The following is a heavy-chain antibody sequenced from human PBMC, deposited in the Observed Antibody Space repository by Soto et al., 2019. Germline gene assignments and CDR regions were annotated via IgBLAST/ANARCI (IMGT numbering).Heavy chain of an antibody. J-gene: IGHJ4*02. CDR2: IYYSGMT. D-gene: IGHD3-22*01. CDR1: GGSITSTNHY. V-gene: IGHV4-39*01. Sequence: XGTLPLTCTVSGGSITSTNHYLGWIRQPPGKGLKWIGDIYYSGMTRYNPSLKSRVTMSVDTSKNQFSLKLNSVTAADTAVSYCARHGYYYDSTGYYYFGWGRGTLVTVCS. CDR3: ARHGYYYDSTGYYYFG.